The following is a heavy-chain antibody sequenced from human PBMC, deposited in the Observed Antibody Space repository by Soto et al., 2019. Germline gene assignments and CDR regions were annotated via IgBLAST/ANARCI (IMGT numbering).Heavy chain of an antibody. CDR1: GGSFSGYY. CDR2: INHSGTT. J-gene: IGHJ5*02. V-gene: IGHV4-34*01. Sequence: QVQLQQWGAGLLKPSETLSLTCAVYGGSFSGYYWSWIRQPPGKGLEWIGEINHSGTTNYNPSHKSRVTISVDTSKNQFSLKLSSVTAADTAVYYCARVGVRDGDYGVSRFDPWGQGTLVTVSS. CDR3: ARVGVRDGDYGVSRFDP. D-gene: IGHD4-17*01.